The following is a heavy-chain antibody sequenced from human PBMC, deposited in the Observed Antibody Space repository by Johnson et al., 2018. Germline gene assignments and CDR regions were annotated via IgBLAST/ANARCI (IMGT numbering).Heavy chain of an antibody. V-gene: IGHV1-3*01. CDR3: ARDSAVAAPNYYWYMDV. CDR1: GYTFATYA. CDR2: INVGNGNT. D-gene: IGHD6-19*01. Sequence: QVQLVQSGAEVKKPGASVKVSCKTSGYTFATYAIHWVRQAPGQRLEWMGWINVGNGNTKYSQKFQGRVTITRDTSASTAYMELSSRRSEDTAVYYCARDSAVAAPNYYWYMDVWGKGTTVTVSS. J-gene: IGHJ6*03.